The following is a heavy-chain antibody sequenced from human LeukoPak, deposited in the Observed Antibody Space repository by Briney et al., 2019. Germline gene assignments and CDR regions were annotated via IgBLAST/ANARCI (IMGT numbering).Heavy chain of an antibody. CDR2: IKQDGSEK. CDR3: ARGGYGAHMG. V-gene: IGHV3-7*01. CDR1: GFTFSRYW. J-gene: IGHJ4*02. Sequence: GGSLRLSCAASGFTFSRYWMSWVRQAPGKGLEWVANIKQDGSEKYYVDSVKGRFTISRDNAKNTLDLQMNGLRAEDTAVYYCARGGYGAHMGWGQGTLVTVSS. D-gene: IGHD4-17*01.